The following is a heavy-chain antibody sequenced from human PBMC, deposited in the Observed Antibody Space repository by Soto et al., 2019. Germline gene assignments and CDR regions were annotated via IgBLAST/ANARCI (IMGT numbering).Heavy chain of an antibody. CDR3: AVAGFDFWSGYYNGDSYNYDMDV. D-gene: IGHD3-3*01. CDR1: GYTFTGYY. J-gene: IGHJ6*02. V-gene: IGHV1-2*02. CDR2: INPNSGGT. Sequence: DSVKVSCKASGYTFTGYYIQWVRQAPGQGLEWMGWINPNSGGTDFAQKFQGRVTMTRDTSISTAYMELSRLRSDDTAVYYCAVAGFDFWSGYYNGDSYNYDMDVWGQGTTVTVSS.